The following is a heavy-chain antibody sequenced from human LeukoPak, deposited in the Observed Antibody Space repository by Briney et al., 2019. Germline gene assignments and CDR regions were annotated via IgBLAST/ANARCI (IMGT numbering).Heavy chain of an antibody. Sequence: WGSLRLSCAASAFTFSTYSMHWVRQAPGKGLEWVAAISYDGPNKNYADSVKGRFTISRDNSKNTLYLQMNSLRAEDTAVYYCARGLRIAVAGNIDYWGQGTLVTVSS. V-gene: IGHV3-30*04. CDR2: ISYDGPNK. D-gene: IGHD6-19*01. J-gene: IGHJ4*02. CDR3: ARGLRIAVAGNIDY. CDR1: AFTFSTYS.